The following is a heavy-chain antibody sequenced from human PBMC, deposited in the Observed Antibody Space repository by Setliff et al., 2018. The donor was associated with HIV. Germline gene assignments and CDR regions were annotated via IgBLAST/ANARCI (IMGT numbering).Heavy chain of an antibody. CDR2: ISSSSSFI. Sequence: PGGSLRLSCAASGFTFSNYDMNWVRQAPGKGLEWVSCISSSSSFIYYTDSVKGRFTISRDNAKKSLYLQMNSLRAEDTAVYFCTRARQWELPATDYWGQGTLVTVSS. CDR1: GFTFSNYD. V-gene: IGHV3-21*01. D-gene: IGHD1-26*01. J-gene: IGHJ4*02. CDR3: TRARQWELPATDY.